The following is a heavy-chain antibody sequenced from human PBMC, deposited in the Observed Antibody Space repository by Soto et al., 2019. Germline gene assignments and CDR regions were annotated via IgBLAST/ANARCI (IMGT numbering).Heavy chain of an antibody. J-gene: IGHJ4*02. CDR1: GGSISSSSYY. V-gene: IGHV4-39*01. CDR2: IYCSGST. CDR3: ASGLVYDFWSGYPKYSFDY. Sequence: PSETLSLTCTVSGGSISSSSYYWGWIRQPPGKGLEWIGSIYCSGSTYYNPSLKSRVTISVDTSKNQFSLKLSSVTAADTAVYYCASGLVYDFWSGYPKYSFDYWGQGTLVTVSS. D-gene: IGHD3-3*01.